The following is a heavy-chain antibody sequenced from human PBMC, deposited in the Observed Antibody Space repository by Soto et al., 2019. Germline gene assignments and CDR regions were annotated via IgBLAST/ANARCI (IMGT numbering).Heavy chain of an antibody. V-gene: IGHV3-33*01. J-gene: IGHJ4*02. Sequence: GGSLRLSCAASGFTFSSYGMHWVRQAPGKGLEWVAVIWYDGSNKYYADSVKGRFTISRDNSKNTLYLQMNSLRAEDTAVYYCARDPLRWSPYYFDYWGQGTLVTVSS. CDR2: IWYDGSNK. CDR3: ARDPLRWSPYYFDY. D-gene: IGHD4-17*01. CDR1: GFTFSSYG.